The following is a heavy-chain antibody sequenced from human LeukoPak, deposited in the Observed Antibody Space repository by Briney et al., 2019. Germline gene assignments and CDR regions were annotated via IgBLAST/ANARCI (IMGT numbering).Heavy chain of an antibody. J-gene: IGHJ4*02. V-gene: IGHV3-30-3*01. D-gene: IGHD6-6*01. CDR2: ISYDGSNK. CDR1: GFTFGSYA. CDR3: ARAGPPYSSSELYYFDY. Sequence: GGSLRLSCAASGFTFGSYAMHWVRQAPGKGLEWVAVISYDGSNKYYADSVKGRFTISRDNSKNTLYLQMSSLRAEDTAVYYCARAGPPYSSSELYYFDYWGQGTLVTVSS.